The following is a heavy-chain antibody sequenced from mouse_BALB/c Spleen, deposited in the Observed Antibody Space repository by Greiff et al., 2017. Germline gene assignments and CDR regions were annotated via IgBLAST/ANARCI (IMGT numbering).Heavy chain of an antibody. CDR3: ARWGSSYRYFDV. CDR1: GDSITSGY. CDR2: ISYSGST. D-gene: IGHD1-1*01. V-gene: IGHV3-8*02. J-gene: IGHJ1*01. Sequence: EVQLQLSGPSLVKPSQTLSLTCSVTGDSITSGYWNWIRKFPGNKLEYMGYISYSGSTYYNPSLKSRISITRDTSKNQYYLQLNSVTTEDTATYYCARWGSSYRYFDVWGAGTTVTVSS.